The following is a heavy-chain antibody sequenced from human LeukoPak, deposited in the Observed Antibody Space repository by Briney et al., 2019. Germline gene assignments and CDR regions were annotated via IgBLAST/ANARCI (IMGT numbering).Heavy chain of an antibody. Sequence: GASVKVSCTVSGYTLTELSMHWVRQAPGKGLEWMGGFDPEDGETTYAQKFQGRVTMTEDTSTDIAYMELSSLRSEDTAVYYCATDKETQLALDYWGQGTLVTVSS. CDR3: ATDKETQLALDY. D-gene: IGHD3-3*02. J-gene: IGHJ4*02. V-gene: IGHV1-24*01. CDR2: FDPEDGET. CDR1: GYTLTELS.